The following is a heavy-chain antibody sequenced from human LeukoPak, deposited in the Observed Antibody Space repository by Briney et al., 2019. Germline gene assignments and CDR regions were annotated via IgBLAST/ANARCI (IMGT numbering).Heavy chain of an antibody. CDR1: GGSISSGDYY. CDR2: IYYSGST. J-gene: IGHJ4*02. Sequence: PSQTLSLTCTVSGGSISSGDYYWSWIRQPPGKGLEWIGYIYYSGSTYYNPSLKSRVTISVDTSKNQFSLKLSSVTAAGTAVYYCARAPLPYYYDSSVQGVPYYFDYWGQGTLVTVSS. D-gene: IGHD3-22*01. V-gene: IGHV4-30-4*01. CDR3: ARAPLPYYYDSSVQGVPYYFDY.